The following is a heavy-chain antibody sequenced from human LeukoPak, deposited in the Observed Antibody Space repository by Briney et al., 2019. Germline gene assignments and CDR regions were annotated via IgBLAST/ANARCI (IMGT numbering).Heavy chain of an antibody. CDR2: IIPIFGTA. J-gene: IGHJ3*02. CDR1: GGTLSSYA. D-gene: IGHD3-22*01. CDR3: ARDGDYYDSSGFNDAFDI. V-gene: IGHV1-69*05. Sequence: SVKVSCKASGGTLSSYAISWVRQAPGQGLEWMGGIIPIFGTANYAQKFQGRVTITTDESTSTAYMELSSLRSEDTAVYYCARDGDYYDSSGFNDAFDIWGQGTMVTVSS.